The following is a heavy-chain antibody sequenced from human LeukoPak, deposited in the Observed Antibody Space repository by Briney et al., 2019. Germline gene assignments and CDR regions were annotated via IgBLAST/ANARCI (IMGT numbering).Heavy chain of an antibody. J-gene: IGHJ3*02. CDR2: ICYSATT. CDR3: ASPRGGAFDI. D-gene: IGHD3-10*01. V-gene: IGHV4-61*05. CDR1: GGSISSSSYY. Sequence: SETLSLTCTVSGGSISSSSYYWGWIRQPPGKGLEWIAYICYSATTNYNPSLQGRVTISGDTSKNQFSPKLNSVTAADTAVYYCASPRGGAFDIWGQGTMVTVSS.